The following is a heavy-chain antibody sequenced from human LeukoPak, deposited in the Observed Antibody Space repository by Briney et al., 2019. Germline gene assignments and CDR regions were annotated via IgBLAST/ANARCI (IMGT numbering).Heavy chain of an antibody. V-gene: IGHV4-39*01. J-gene: IGHJ4*02. CDR2: IYRRGST. Sequence: SETLSLTCTVSGASISSSDSYWSWIRQPPGKGLEWIGSIYRRGSTSYNPSLKSRVTVSEDMSKNHFSLRLSSVTAADTAVYYCARHSGSSPHYFDYWGQGTLVTVSS. D-gene: IGHD1-26*01. CDR1: GASISSSDSY. CDR3: ARHSGSSPHYFDY.